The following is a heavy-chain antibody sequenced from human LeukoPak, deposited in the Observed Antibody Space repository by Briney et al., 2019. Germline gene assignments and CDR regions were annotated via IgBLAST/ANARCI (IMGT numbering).Heavy chain of an antibody. D-gene: IGHD6-13*01. J-gene: IGHJ4*02. CDR1: GFIFSSYW. Sequence: GGSLRLSCAASGFIFSSYWMSWVRQAPGKGLEWVANIKQDGSEKTYVDSVKGRFTISRDNAKNSLYLQMNSLRAEDTAVYYCASGEAAAGTKGVDYWGQGTLVTVSS. CDR3: ASGEAAAGTKGVDY. V-gene: IGHV3-7*01. CDR2: IKQDGSEK.